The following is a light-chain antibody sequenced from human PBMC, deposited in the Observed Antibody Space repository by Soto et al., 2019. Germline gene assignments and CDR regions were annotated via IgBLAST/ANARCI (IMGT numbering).Light chain of an antibody. CDR3: VLYMGSGISV. V-gene: IGLV8-61*01. J-gene: IGLJ1*01. CDR2: STN. CDR1: SGSVSTSYY. Sequence: QTVVTQEPSFSVSPGGTVTLTCGLSSGSVSTSYYPSWHQQTPGQAPRTLIYSTNTRSSGVPDRFSGSILGNKAALTITGAQADDESDYYCVLYMGSGISVFGTGTKLTVL.